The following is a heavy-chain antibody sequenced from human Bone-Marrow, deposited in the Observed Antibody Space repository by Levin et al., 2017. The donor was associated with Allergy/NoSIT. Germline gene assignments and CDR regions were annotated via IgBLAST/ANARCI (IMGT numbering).Heavy chain of an antibody. D-gene: IGHD2-8*02. J-gene: IGHJ2*01. V-gene: IGHV3-23*01. Sequence: PGGSLRLSCAASGFTFSSYAMSWVRQAPGKGLEWVSAISGSGGSTYYADSVKGRFTISRDNSKNTLYLQMNSLRAEDTAVYYCAKERDDCTGGVCSPGRWYFDLWGRGTLVTVSS. CDR1: GFTFSSYA. CDR2: ISGSGGST. CDR3: AKERDDCTGGVCSPGRWYFDL.